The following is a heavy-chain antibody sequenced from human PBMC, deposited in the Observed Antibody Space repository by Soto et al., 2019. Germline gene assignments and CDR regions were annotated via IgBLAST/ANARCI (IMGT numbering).Heavy chain of an antibody. D-gene: IGHD3-9*01. J-gene: IGHJ5*02. CDR1: GFTFYDCA. Sequence: PWGSLRLSCSASGFTFYDCAMRWFRQSPGKGPEWVSGISWDSATVGYAESVKGRFTITRDDAKNSLYLQMDSLRREDTALYYCVQGRYPTMATPLDHWGQGTLVTVSS. CDR2: ISWDSATV. CDR3: VQGRYPTMATPLDH. V-gene: IGHV3-9*01.